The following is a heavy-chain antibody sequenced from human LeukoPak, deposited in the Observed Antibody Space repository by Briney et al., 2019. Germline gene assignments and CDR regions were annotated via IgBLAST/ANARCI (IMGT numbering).Heavy chain of an antibody. CDR2: VYSDSST. J-gene: IGHJ4*02. CDR3: AKDSGAIALREIFDY. CDR1: GFTVNSKY. D-gene: IGHD1-26*01. Sequence: PGGSLRLSCAASGFTVNSKYMCWVRQAPGKGLEWVSVVYSDSSTYYADSVKGRFTISRDNSQNTLYLEMNSLRAEDTAVYYCAKDSGAIALREIFDYWGRGTLVTVSS. V-gene: IGHV3-53*01.